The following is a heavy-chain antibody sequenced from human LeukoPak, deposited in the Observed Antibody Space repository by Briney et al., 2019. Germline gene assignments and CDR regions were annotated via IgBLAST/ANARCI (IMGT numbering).Heavy chain of an antibody. D-gene: IGHD6-19*01. CDR1: GITFSSYA. V-gene: IGHV3-23*01. CDR2: ITSSSGTT. CDR3: AKDRSSSTIAVRGGY. Sequence: PGGSLRLSCAASGITFSSYAMSWVRQAPGKGLEWVSAITSSSGTTYYADSVKGRFTISRDNSKDTLYLQMTSLRAEDTALYYCAKDRSSSTIAVRGGYWGQGTLVTVSS. J-gene: IGHJ4*02.